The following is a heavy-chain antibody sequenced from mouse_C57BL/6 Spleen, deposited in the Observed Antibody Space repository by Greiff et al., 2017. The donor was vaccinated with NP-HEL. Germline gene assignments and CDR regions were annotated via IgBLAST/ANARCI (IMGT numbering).Heavy chain of an antibody. J-gene: IGHJ2*01. D-gene: IGHD2-5*01. CDR2: IDPSDSYT. CDR1: GYTFTSYW. V-gene: IGHV1-69*01. Sequence: QVQLQQPGAELVMPGASVKLSCKASGYTFTSYWMHWVKQRPGQGLEWIGEIDPSDSYTNYNQKFKGKSTLTVDKSSSTAYMQLSSLTSEDSAVYYCARGRVWAYYSKRGYFDYWGQGTTLTVSS. CDR3: ARGRVWAYYSKRGYFDY.